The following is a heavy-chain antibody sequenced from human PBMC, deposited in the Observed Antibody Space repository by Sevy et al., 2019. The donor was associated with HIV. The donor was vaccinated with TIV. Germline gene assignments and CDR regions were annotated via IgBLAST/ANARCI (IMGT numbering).Heavy chain of an antibody. CDR1: GFTFSSYA. D-gene: IGHD1-26*01. CDR2: IGGSGGST. CDR3: AKDRSELQYY. Sequence: GGSLRLSCAASGFTFSSYAMSWVRQAPGKVLEWVSAIGGSGGSTYYADSVKGRFTISRDNSKNTLYLQMNSLRAEDTAVYYCAKDRSELQYYWGQGTLVTVSS. V-gene: IGHV3-23*01. J-gene: IGHJ4*02.